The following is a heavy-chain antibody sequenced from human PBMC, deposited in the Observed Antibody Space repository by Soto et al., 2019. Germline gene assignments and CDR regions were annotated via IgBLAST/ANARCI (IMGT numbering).Heavy chain of an antibody. CDR3: AAGGGLPRYY. D-gene: IGHD5-12*01. J-gene: IGHJ4*02. V-gene: IGHV4-30-2*01. CDR1: GGSISSGGYS. CDR2: IYHSGST. Sequence: QLQLQESGSGLVKPSQTLSLTCAVSGGSISSGGYSWSWIRQPPGKGMEWIGYIYHSGSTYYNPPLRNRVTISVDTSKNPFSLTLSSVTAADTAVYYCAAGGGLPRYYWGQGTLVTVSS.